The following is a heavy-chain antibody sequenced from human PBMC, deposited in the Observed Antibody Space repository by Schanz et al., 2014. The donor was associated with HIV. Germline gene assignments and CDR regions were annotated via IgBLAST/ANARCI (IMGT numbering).Heavy chain of an antibody. J-gene: IGHJ6*02. V-gene: IGHV3-30*03. CDR2: ISYDGSNK. CDR3: ARGSGPYYYYYGMDV. Sequence: QVQLVESGGGVVQPGASLRVSCAASGFTFRRHGMHWVRQAPGKGLEWVAVISYDGSNKYYADSVKGRFTISRDNSKNTLYLQMNSLRAEDTAVYYCARGSGPYYYYYGMDVWGQGTTVTVSS. D-gene: IGHD3-10*01. CDR1: GFTFRRHG.